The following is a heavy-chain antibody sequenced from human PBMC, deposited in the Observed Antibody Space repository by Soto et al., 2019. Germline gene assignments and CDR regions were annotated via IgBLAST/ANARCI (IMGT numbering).Heavy chain of an antibody. D-gene: IGHD3-3*01. Sequence: QVQLVQSGAEVKKPGASVKVSCKASGYTFTGYYMHWVRQAPGQGLQWMGWINANSGGTNYEQKFQGWVTMTSDTSISTAYMELSRLRSDDTAVYYCARAPHFWSGYSGGYGMDVWGQGTTVTVSS. CDR3: ARAPHFWSGYSGGYGMDV. CDR1: GYTFTGYY. CDR2: INANSGGT. V-gene: IGHV1-2*04. J-gene: IGHJ6*02.